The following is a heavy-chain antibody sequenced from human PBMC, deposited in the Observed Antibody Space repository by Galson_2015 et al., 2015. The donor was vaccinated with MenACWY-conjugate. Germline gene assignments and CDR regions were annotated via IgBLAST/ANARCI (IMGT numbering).Heavy chain of an antibody. CDR3: ARVNHYDSIAYYFDY. D-gene: IGHD3-22*01. Sequence: TLSLTCSVSGGSINSGGYHWTWIRQHPEKGLEWIGYIYYSGTTSYNPVLKSRITISVDTSKNQFSLSLSSVTAADTAVYYCARVNHYDSIAYYFDYWGQGTLVTVSS. V-gene: IGHV4-31*03. CDR2: IYYSGTT. CDR1: GGSINSGGYH. J-gene: IGHJ4*02.